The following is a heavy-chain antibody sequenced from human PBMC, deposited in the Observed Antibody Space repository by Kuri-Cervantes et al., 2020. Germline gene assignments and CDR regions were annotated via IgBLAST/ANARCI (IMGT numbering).Heavy chain of an antibody. J-gene: IGHJ5*02. D-gene: IGHD6-13*01. Sequence: SLKISCAVSGFTFSNFDMHWVRQAPGKGLEWVSGISWNSGSIGYADSVKGRFTISRDNAKNSLYLQMNSLRAEDTALYYCAKDFAAAGTGGWFDPWGQGTLVTVSS. CDR1: GFTFSNFD. CDR3: AKDFAAAGTGGWFDP. V-gene: IGHV3-9*01. CDR2: ISWNSGSI.